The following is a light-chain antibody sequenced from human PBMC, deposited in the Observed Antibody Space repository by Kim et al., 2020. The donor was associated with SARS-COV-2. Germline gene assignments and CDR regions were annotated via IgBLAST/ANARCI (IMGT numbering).Light chain of an antibody. V-gene: IGLV4-69*01. CDR2: VNSDGSY. Sequence: VKPPCTLGSGRSKYAFAWHQQRAETGPRFWMKVNSDGSYDRGDGIPVRFSGSASGAERYLTISSLQSEDEADYYCQAWGPGIRVFGGGTQLTVL. J-gene: IGLJ3*02. CDR1: SGRSKYA. CDR3: QAWGPGIRV.